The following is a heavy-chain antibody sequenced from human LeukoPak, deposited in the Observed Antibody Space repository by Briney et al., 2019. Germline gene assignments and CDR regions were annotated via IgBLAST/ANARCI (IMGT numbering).Heavy chain of an antibody. D-gene: IGHD1-26*01. V-gene: IGHV4-4*07. CDR2: ISTSGTT. CDR1: GGSVTTYY. CDR3: AREATVVGATII. J-gene: IGHJ4*02. Sequence: PSETLSLTCTVSGGSVTTYYWSWIRQSAGKGLEWIGHISTSGTTTYNPSLKSRVTMSVDTSKNQFSLKLTSVTAADTAVYYCAREATVVGATIIWGQGTLVTVP.